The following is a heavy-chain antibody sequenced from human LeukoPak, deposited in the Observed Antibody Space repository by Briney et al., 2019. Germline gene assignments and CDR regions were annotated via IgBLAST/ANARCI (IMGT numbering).Heavy chain of an antibody. CDR1: GGSISSSNW. Sequence: SSETLSLTCAVSGGSISSSNWWGWVRQPPGKGLEWIGEIYHSGSTNYNPSLKSRVTISVDKSKNQFSLKLSSVTAADTAVYFCARISSYSVFDYWGQGTLVTVSS. J-gene: IGHJ4*02. D-gene: IGHD1-26*01. CDR3: ARISSYSVFDY. CDR2: IYHSGST. V-gene: IGHV4-4*02.